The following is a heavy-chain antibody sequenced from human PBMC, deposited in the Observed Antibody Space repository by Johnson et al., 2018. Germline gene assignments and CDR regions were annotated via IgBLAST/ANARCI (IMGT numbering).Heavy chain of an antibody. V-gene: IGHV1-8*01. CDR2: MNPHSGDT. Sequence: QVQLVQSGAEVKKPGAAVKISCKASGYPFTSNDINWVRQAPGQGLEWMGWMNPHSGDTGYAQKFLGRLKMTRAPSINTAYLELSSLTSEDTAVYFCARRVNTFYDDNTACFDPWGHGTLVTVAS. J-gene: IGHJ5*02. CDR1: GYPFTSND. D-gene: IGHD3-22*01. CDR3: ARRVNTFYDDNTACFDP.